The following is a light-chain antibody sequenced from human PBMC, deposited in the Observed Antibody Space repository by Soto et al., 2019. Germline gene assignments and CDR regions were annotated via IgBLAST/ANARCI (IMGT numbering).Light chain of an antibody. V-gene: IGKV3-20*01. Sequence: EIVLAQSPGIVSLSPGERATLSCRASQTISGTSLAWYQQKPGQAPRLLIYGASSRATGIPDRFTGSGSATDFTLTISRLEPEDFGIYYCQQYNNWPITFGQGTRLEIK. CDR2: GAS. CDR3: QQYNNWPIT. J-gene: IGKJ5*01. CDR1: QTISGTS.